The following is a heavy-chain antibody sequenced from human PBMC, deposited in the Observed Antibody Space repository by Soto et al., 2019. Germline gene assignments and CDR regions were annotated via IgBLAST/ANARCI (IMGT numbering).Heavy chain of an antibody. D-gene: IGHD4-17*01. V-gene: IGHV1-69*13. CDR3: ARVGGYGGNSPDAFDI. CDR1: GGTISSYA. J-gene: IGHJ3*02. Sequence: SVKVSCKASGGTISSYAISWVRQAPGQGLEWMGGIIPIFGTANYAQKFQGRVTITADESTSTAYMELSSLRSEDTAVYYCARVGGYGGNSPDAFDIWGQGTMVTVSS. CDR2: IIPIFGTA.